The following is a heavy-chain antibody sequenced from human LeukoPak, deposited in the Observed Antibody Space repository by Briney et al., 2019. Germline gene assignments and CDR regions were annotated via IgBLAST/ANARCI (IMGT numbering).Heavy chain of an antibody. V-gene: IGHV1-69*13. CDR2: IIPIFGTA. CDR1: GGTFSSYA. CDR3: ATPKAVVPAARSFDYYYYYGMDV. Sequence: SVEVSCKASGGTFSSYAISWVRQAPGQGLEWVGGIIPIFGTANYAQKFQGRVTITADESTSTAYMELSSLRSEDTAVYYCATPKAVVPAARSFDYYYYYGMDVWGQGTTVTVSS. J-gene: IGHJ6*02. D-gene: IGHD2-2*01.